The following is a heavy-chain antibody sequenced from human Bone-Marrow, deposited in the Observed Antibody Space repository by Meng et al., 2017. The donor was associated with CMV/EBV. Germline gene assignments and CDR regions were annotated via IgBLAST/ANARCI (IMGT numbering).Heavy chain of an antibody. D-gene: IGHD3-3*01. CDR3: AKDWSSPQFLEWLVPFYGMDV. CDR1: GFTFSSYA. CDR2: ISGSGGST. J-gene: IGHJ6*02. V-gene: IGHV3-23*01. Sequence: ETLSLTCAASGFTFSSYAMSWVRQAPGQGLEWVSAISGSGGSTYYADSVKGRFTISRDNSKNTLYLQMNSLRAEDAAVYYCAKDWSSPQFLEWLVPFYGMDVWGQGTTVTVSS.